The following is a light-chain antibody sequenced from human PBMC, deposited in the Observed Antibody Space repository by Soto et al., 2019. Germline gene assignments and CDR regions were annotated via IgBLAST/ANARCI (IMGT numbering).Light chain of an antibody. V-gene: IGKV1-39*01. CDR3: QQSFKTPWT. CDR2: AGS. Sequence: DIQMTQSPSSLSASVGDRVTITCRASQSISRYVNWYRQKAGKAPELLIYAGSILHSGVPLRFSGTVSGADFSLVISHLHPEDFATYHCQQSFKTPWTFGQGTRVEIK. CDR1: QSISRY. J-gene: IGKJ1*01.